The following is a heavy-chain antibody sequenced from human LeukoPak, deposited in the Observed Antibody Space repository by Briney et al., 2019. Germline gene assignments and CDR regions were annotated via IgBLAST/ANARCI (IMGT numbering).Heavy chain of an antibody. Sequence: SETLSLTCTVSGGSFSSSSYYWGWIRQPPGKGLEWIGSIYYSGSTYYNPSLKSRVTISVDTSKNQFSLKLSSVTAADTAVYYCARVNNYDILTGYFSVPYFDYWGQGTLVTVSS. V-gene: IGHV4-39*07. CDR3: ARVNNYDILTGYFSVPYFDY. CDR1: GGSFSSSSYY. CDR2: IYYSGST. J-gene: IGHJ4*02. D-gene: IGHD3-9*01.